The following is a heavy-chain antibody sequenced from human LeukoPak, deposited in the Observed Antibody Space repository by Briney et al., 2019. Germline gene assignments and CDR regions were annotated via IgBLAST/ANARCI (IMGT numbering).Heavy chain of an antibody. CDR2: IRYDGSNK. Sequence: GGSLRLSCSASGFTFSIYSMNWVRQAPGKGLEWVAFIRYDGSNKYYADSVKGRFTISRDNSKNTLYLQMNSLRAEDTAVYYCAKDLKLISACFDYWGQGTLVTVSS. J-gene: IGHJ4*02. D-gene: IGHD1-26*01. V-gene: IGHV3-30*02. CDR3: AKDLKLISACFDY. CDR1: GFTFSIYS.